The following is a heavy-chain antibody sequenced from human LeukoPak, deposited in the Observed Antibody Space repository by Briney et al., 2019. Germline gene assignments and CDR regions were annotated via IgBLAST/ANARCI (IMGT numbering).Heavy chain of an antibody. V-gene: IGHV3-23*01. D-gene: IGHD3-16*01. CDR2: ISGSGGST. CDR1: GFTFSSYA. J-gene: IGHJ3*02. CDR3: AKVENYDYVWGSPGAFDI. Sequence: GGSLRPSCAASGFTFSSYAMSWVRQAPGKGLEWVSAISGSGGSTYYADSVKGRFTISRDNSKNTLYLQMNSLRAEDTAVYYCAKVENYDYVWGSPGAFDIWGQGTMVTVSS.